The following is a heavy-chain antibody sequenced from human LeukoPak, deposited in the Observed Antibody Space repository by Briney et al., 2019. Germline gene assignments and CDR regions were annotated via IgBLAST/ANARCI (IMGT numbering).Heavy chain of an antibody. CDR1: GGTFSSNA. D-gene: IGHD2/OR15-2a*01. Sequence: ASVKVSCKXSGGTFSSNAISWVRQAPRQGLEWMGGIIPIFGTANYAQKFQGRVTITTDESTSTAYMELSSLRSEDTAVYYCASHPTVLHENFDYWGQGTLVTVSS. CDR3: ASHPTVLHENFDY. J-gene: IGHJ4*02. CDR2: IIPIFGTA. V-gene: IGHV1-69*05.